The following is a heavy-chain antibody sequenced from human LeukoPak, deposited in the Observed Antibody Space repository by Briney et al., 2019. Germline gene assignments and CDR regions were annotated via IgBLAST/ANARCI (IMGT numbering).Heavy chain of an antibody. CDR3: ARKGCTGDCYRFDP. CDR1: GYTFNTYG. CDR2: INTDNGNT. D-gene: IGHD2-21*02. J-gene: IGHJ5*02. V-gene: IGHV1-18*01. Sequence: ASVKVSCKASGYTFNTYGISWVRQAPGQRPEWMGWINTDNGNTKYAQKFPGRVTMTTDTSTSTAYMELSSLRSDDTAVYYCARKGCTGDCYRFDPWGQGTLVTVSS.